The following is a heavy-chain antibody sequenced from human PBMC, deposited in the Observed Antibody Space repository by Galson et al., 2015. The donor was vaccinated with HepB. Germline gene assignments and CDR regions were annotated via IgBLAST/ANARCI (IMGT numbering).Heavy chain of an antibody. J-gene: IGHJ5*02. Sequence: SLRLSCAASGFTVSSNYMSWVRQAPGKGLEWVSVIYSGGSTYYADSVKGRFTISRDNSKNTLYLQMNSLRAEDTAVYYCARWGAAAGTGFDPWGQGTLVTVSS. D-gene: IGHD6-13*01. CDR1: GFTVSSNY. CDR3: ARWGAAAGTGFDP. CDR2: IYSGGST. V-gene: IGHV3-66*01.